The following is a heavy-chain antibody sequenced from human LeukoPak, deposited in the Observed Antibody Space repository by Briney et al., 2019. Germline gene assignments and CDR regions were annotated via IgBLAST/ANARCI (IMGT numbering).Heavy chain of an antibody. Sequence: QPGGSLRLSYAASGXSFVDYAMHWVRQAPGKGLEWVSLISGDGGNTYYADSVKGRFTISRDNSKNSLSLQMNSLRTEDTALYYCARAPYYYDSSGYDTDYWGQGTLVTVSS. D-gene: IGHD3-22*01. CDR1: GXSFVDYA. J-gene: IGHJ4*02. CDR2: ISGDGGNT. CDR3: ARAPYYYDSSGYDTDY. V-gene: IGHV3-43*02.